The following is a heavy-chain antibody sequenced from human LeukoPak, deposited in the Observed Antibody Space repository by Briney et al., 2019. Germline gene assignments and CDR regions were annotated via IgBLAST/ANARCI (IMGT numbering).Heavy chain of an antibody. D-gene: IGHD2-2*01. Sequence: SETLSLTCTVSGGSISSSSYYWGWIRQPPGKGLEWIGSIYYSGSTYYNPSLKSRVTISVDTSKNQFSLKLSSVTAADTAVYYCARRPVGYCSSTSCFHSSSKEYDAFDIWGQGTMVTVSS. CDR1: GGSISSSSYY. J-gene: IGHJ3*02. CDR2: IYYSGST. V-gene: IGHV4-39*01. CDR3: ARRPVGYCSSTSCFHSSSKEYDAFDI.